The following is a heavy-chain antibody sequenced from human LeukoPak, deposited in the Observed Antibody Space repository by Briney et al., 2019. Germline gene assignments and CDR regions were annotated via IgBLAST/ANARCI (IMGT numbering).Heavy chain of an antibody. CDR2: IYRSGIT. J-gene: IGHJ4*02. CDR3: ARVNWVVDY. Sequence: KPSETLSLTCTVSSYSIGSGYHWGWIRQPPGKGLEWIGNIYRSGITYYNPSLKSRVTMSVDASKNQFSLKLSSVTAADTAIYYCARVNWVVDYWGQGALVTVSS. V-gene: IGHV4-38-2*02. CDR1: SYSIGSGYH. D-gene: IGHD1-1*01.